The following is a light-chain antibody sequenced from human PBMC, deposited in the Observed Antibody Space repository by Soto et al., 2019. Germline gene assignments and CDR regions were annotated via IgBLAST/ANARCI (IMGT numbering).Light chain of an antibody. J-gene: IGLJ3*02. CDR2: RDT. V-gene: IGLV3-9*01. CDR1: NIGSKN. CDR3: QVWDSSTVV. Sequence: SYELTQPLSVSVALGPTARITCGGNNIGSKNVHWYQLNPGQAPVLVIYRDTTRPSGIAERFSGSNSGNTATLAISGAQAGDDADYYCQVWDSSTVVFGGGTKLTVL.